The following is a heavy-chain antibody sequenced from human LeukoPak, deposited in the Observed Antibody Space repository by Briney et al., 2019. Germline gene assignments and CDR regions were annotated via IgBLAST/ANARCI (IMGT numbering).Heavy chain of an antibody. V-gene: IGHV3-74*01. Sequence: PGGSLRLSCAASGFIFSSHAMHWVRQAPGKGLVWVSNINSDGSTTTYADSVKGRFTISRDDAKNTLYLQMNSLRAEDTAVYYCASPFSGGVSYWGQGTLVTVSS. CDR2: INSDGSTT. J-gene: IGHJ4*02. CDR3: ASPFSGGVSY. D-gene: IGHD2-15*01. CDR1: GFIFSSHA.